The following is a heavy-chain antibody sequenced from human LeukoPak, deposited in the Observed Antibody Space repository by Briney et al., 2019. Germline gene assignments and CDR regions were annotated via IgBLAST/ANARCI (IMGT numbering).Heavy chain of an antibody. Sequence: PSETLSLTCTVSGGSNSPYYWSWIRQPAGKGLEWIGRIYTSGATNYNPSLSSRVTMSLDTSKNQFSLELRSVTAADTAVYYCARNREYSSGWYYFDDWGQGTLVAVSS. CDR3: ARNREYSSGWYYFDD. J-gene: IGHJ4*02. CDR1: GGSNSPYY. V-gene: IGHV4-4*07. CDR2: IYTSGAT. D-gene: IGHD6-19*01.